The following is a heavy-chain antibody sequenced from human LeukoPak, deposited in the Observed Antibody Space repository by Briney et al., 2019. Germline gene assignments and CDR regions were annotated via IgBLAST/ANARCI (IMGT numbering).Heavy chain of an antibody. CDR2: IYYSGST. Sequence: SETLSLTCTVSGGSISSSSYYWGWIRQPPGKGLEWIGSIYYSGSTYYNPSLMSRVTISVDTSKNQFSLKLSSVTAADTAVYHCARAQSRYYYGSGSYDYWGQGTLVTVSS. D-gene: IGHD3-10*01. J-gene: IGHJ4*02. V-gene: IGHV4-39*07. CDR1: GGSISSSSYY. CDR3: ARAQSRYYYGSGSYDY.